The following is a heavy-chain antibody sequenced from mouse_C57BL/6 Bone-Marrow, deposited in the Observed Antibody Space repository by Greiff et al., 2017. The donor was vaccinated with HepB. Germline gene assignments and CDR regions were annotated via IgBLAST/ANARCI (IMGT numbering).Heavy chain of an antibody. Sequence: QVQLQQPGAELVKPGASVKLSCKASGYTFTSYWMQWVKQRPGQGLEWIGEIDPSDSYTNYNQKLKGKATLTVDTSSSTAYMQLSSLTSEDSAVYYCASPTVVATPYWYFDVWGTGTTVTVSS. D-gene: IGHD1-1*01. J-gene: IGHJ1*03. CDR3: ASPTVVATPYWYFDV. CDR2: IDPSDSYT. V-gene: IGHV1-50*01. CDR1: GYTFTSYW.